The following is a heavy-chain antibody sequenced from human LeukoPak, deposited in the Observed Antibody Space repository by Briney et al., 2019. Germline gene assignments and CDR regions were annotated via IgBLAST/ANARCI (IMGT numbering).Heavy chain of an antibody. CDR2: INDSGST. CDR1: GGSVSGYY. V-gene: IGHV4-34*01. CDR3: ARPGQLGSLYYGLDV. Sequence: PSETLSLTCAVYGGSVSGYYWSWIRQPPGKGLEWIGEINDSGSTNYNPSLRSRVTMSVDTSKNQISLNLRSVTAADTAVYYCARPGQLGSLYYGLDVWGQGTTVTVS. J-gene: IGHJ6*02. D-gene: IGHD1-26*01.